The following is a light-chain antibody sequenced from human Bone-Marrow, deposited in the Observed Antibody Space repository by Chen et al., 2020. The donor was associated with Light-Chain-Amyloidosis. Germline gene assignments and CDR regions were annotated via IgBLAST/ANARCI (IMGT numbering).Light chain of an antibody. J-gene: IGKJ3*01. CDR3: QQYYSTLSFT. Sequence: DIVTTQSPDSLAVSLGERATINCKSSQSVLYSSNNKNYLAWYQQKPGQPPKLLIYWASTRESGVPDRFSGSGSGTDFTLTISSLQAEDVAVYYCQQYYSTLSFTFGPGTKVDIK. CDR1: QSVLYSSNNKNY. V-gene: IGKV4-1*01. CDR2: WAS.